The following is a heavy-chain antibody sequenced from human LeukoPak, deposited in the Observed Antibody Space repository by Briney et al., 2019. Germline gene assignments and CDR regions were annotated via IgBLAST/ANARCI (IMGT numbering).Heavy chain of an antibody. D-gene: IGHD3-22*01. Sequence: GGSLRLSCAASGFTFSSYAMSWVRQAPGRGLEWVSAISGSGGSTYYADSVKGRFTISRDNSKNTLYLQMNSLRAEDTAVYYCAKPWYYYDSSGYWFDPWGQGTLVTVSS. J-gene: IGHJ5*02. CDR1: GFTFSSYA. CDR3: AKPWYYYDSSGYWFDP. V-gene: IGHV3-23*01. CDR2: ISGSGGST.